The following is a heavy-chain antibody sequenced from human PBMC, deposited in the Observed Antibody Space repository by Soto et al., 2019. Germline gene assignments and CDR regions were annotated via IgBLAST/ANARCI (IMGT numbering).Heavy chain of an antibody. CDR3: ASYIVGAHFDY. D-gene: IGHD1-26*01. V-gene: IGHV1-69*13. CDR1: AFTANSHG. J-gene: IGHJ4*02. Sequence: SVKVSCKASAFTANSHGISWVRQAPGQGLEWMGGIIPIFGTANYAQKFQGRVTITADESTSTAYMELSSLRSEDTAVYYCASYIVGAHFDYWGQGTLVTVSS. CDR2: IIPIFGTA.